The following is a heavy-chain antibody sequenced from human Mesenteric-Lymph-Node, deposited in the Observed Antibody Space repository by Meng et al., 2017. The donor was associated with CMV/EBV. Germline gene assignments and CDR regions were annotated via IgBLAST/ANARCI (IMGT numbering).Heavy chain of an antibody. CDR3: ARHQRWLKSEGGFNY. J-gene: IGHJ4*02. Sequence: GQLRGGGRGLLKPSGVLSLTCAVYGGSFSGFYWSWIRQAPGKGLEWIGEINHSGSTNYNPSLKSRVTISVDTSKNQFSLKLSSVTAADTAVYYCARHQRWLKSEGGFNYWGQGTLVTVSS. CDR1: GGSFSGFY. CDR2: INHSGST. V-gene: IGHV4-34*01. D-gene: IGHD4-23*01.